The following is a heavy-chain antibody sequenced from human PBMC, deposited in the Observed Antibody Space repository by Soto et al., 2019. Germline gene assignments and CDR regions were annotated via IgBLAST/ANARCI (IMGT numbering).Heavy chain of an antibody. CDR1: GYTFTGYY. J-gene: IGHJ3*02. Sequence: QVQLVQSGAEVKKPGASVKVSCKASGYTFTGYYMHWVRQAPGQGLEWMGWINPNSGGTNYAQKFQGRVTMTSDTSISTAYMELSRLRSDDTAVYYCATTGSGPPSPKNETNDAFDIWGQGTMVTVSS. D-gene: IGHD3-10*01. CDR3: ATTGSGPPSPKNETNDAFDI. CDR2: INPNSGGT. V-gene: IGHV1-2*02.